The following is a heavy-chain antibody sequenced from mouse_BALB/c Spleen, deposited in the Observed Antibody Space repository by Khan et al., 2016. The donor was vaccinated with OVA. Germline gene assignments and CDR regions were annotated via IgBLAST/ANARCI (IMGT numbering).Heavy chain of an antibody. V-gene: IGHV3-2*02. CDR2: ISYSGNT. Sequence: EVQLQESGPGLVKPSQSLSLTCTVTGYSITSDYAWNWIRQFPGNKLEWMGFISYSGNTKYNPSLKSRFSITRDTSKNQFFLQLNSVTTEDTATDYCARVYGGKFKYWGQGTSLTVSS. CDR3: ARVYGGKFKY. CDR1: GYSITSDYA. D-gene: IGHD1-1*01. J-gene: IGHJ2*02.